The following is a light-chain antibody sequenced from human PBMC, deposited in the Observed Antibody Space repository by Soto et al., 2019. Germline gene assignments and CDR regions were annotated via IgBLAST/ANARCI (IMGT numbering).Light chain of an antibody. J-gene: IGKJ1*01. V-gene: IGKV3-20*01. CDR1: QSISSSY. CDR3: QHYVTSLTT. Sequence: EIVLTQSPGTLSLSPGERATLSCRSSQSISSSYFAWYQQKPGQAPRLLVYGVSSRATDVPDRFIGSGSGTDFTLTISRLEPEDFAVYYCQHYVTSLTTFGQGTKVDIK. CDR2: GVS.